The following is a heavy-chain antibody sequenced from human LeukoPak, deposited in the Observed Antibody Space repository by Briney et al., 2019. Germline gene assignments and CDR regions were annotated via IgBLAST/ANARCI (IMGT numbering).Heavy chain of an antibody. V-gene: IGHV1-18*01. D-gene: IGHD5-12*01. CDR2: ISAYNGDT. CDR3: ASGGYSGQGGSYYFDH. J-gene: IGHJ4*02. Sequence: ASVKVSRKASGYTFTSYGISWVRQAPGQGLEWMGWISAYNGDTNYAQKLQGRVTMTTDTSTSTAYMELRSLRSDDTAVYYCASGGYSGQGGSYYFDHWGQGTLVTVSS. CDR1: GYTFTSYG.